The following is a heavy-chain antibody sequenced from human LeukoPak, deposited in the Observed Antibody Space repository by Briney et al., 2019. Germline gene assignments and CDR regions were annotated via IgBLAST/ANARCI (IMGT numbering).Heavy chain of an antibody. V-gene: IGHV3-30-3*01. CDR3: AREGNYCSSTSCYIGYFDY. CDR1: GFTFSSYA. Sequence: GGSLRLSCAASGFTFSSYAMHWVRQAPGKGLEWVAVISYDGSNKYYADSVKGRFTISRGNSKNTLYLQMNSLRAEDTAVYYCAREGNYCSSTSCYIGYFDYWGQGTLVTVSS. J-gene: IGHJ4*02. D-gene: IGHD2-2*02. CDR2: ISYDGSNK.